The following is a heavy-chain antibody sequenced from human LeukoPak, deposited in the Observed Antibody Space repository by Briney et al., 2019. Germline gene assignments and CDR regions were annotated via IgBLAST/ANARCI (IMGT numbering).Heavy chain of an antibody. CDR1: GYTFTGYY. J-gene: IGHJ5*02. CDR3: ARGQLVPRAWFDP. V-gene: IGHV1-2*02. Sequence: ASVKVSCKASGYTFTGYYMHWVRQAPGQGLEWMGWINPNSGGTNYAQKFQGRVTMTRDTSISTAYMELSRLRSDDTAVCYCARGQLVPRAWFDPWGQGTLVTVSS. CDR2: INPNSGGT. D-gene: IGHD6-13*01.